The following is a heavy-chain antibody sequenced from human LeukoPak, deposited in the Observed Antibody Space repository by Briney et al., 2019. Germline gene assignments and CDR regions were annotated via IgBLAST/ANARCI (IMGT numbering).Heavy chain of an antibody. CDR2: IYHSGST. J-gene: IGHJ4*02. V-gene: IGHV4-30-2*01. CDR3: ARVPVGGSCYFCVDY. D-gene: IGHD2-15*01. Sequence: PSETLSLTCAVSGGSISSGGYSWSWIRQPPGKGLEWIGYIYHSGSTYYNPSLKSRVTISVDRSKNQFSLKLSSVTAADTAVYYCARVPVGGSCYFCVDYWGQGTLVTVSS. CDR1: GGSISSGGYS.